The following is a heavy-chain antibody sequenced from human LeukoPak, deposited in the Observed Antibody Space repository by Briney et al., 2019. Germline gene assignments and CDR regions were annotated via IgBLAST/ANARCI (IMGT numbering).Heavy chain of an antibody. V-gene: IGHV1-69*04. D-gene: IGHD3-10*01. J-gene: IGHJ6*02. CDR3: ARALYGSGSYSSHYYYYGMDV. CDR1: GYTFTSYD. Sequence: SVKVSCKASGYTFTSYDINWVRQAPGQGLEWMGRIIPILGIANYAQKFQGRVTITADKSTSTAYMELSSLRSEDTAVYYCARALYGSGSYSSHYYYYGMDVWGQGTTVTASS. CDR2: IIPILGIA.